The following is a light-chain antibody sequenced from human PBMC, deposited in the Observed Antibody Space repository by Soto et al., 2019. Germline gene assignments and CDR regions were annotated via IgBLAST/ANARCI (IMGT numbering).Light chain of an antibody. CDR1: QSVSGSY. J-gene: IGKJ3*01. CDR3: QQYGRSPFT. CDR2: GAS. V-gene: IGKV3-20*01. Sequence: EIVLTQSPGTLSLSPGESAALSCRASQSVSGSYVAWYQQKPGQAPRLLIYGASNRATGIPDRFSGSGSGTDFTLTITRLEPEDFAVYSCQQYGRSPFTFGPGTKVDIK.